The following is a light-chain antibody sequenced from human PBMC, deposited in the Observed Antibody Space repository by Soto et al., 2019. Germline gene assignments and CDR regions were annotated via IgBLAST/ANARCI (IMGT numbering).Light chain of an antibody. CDR3: CSYAGSSALV. CDR1: SSDIGSYNL. CDR2: DVS. J-gene: IGLJ3*02. V-gene: IGLV2-23*02. Sequence: QSVLTQPASVSGSPGQSITISCTGTSSDIGSYNLVSWYQQDPGKAPKLLIYDVSERPSGVSNRFSDSKSGNTASLTISGLQVEDEADYYCCSYAGSSALVFGGGTKLTVL.